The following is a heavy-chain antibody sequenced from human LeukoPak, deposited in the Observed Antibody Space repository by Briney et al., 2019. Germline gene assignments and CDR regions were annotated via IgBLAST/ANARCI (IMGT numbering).Heavy chain of an antibody. D-gene: IGHD6-13*01. CDR3: AKGHSSSWSSYDY. CDR2: ISWNSGSI. J-gene: IGHJ4*02. Sequence: GGSLRLSCAASGFTFSSYEMNWVRQAPGKGLEWVSGISWNSGSIGYADSVKGRFTISRDNAKNSLYLQMNSLRAEDTALYYCAKGHSSSWSSYDYWGQGTLVTVSS. CDR1: GFTFSSYE. V-gene: IGHV3-9*01.